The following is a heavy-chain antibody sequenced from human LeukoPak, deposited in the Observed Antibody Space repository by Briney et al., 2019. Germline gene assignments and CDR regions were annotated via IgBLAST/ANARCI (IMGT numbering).Heavy chain of an antibody. D-gene: IGHD6-19*01. CDR3: VRGRYSSGWFKDKNWFDP. CDR2: IFYSGGA. J-gene: IGHJ5*02. CDR1: GGSIRSYY. Sequence: PSETLSLTCTVSGGSIRSYYWSWIRQPPGKGLEWIGYIFYSGGANYNPSLKSRATISVDTSKNQFSLKLSSVTAADTAVYYCVRGRYSSGWFKDKNWFDPWGQGIPVTVSS. V-gene: IGHV4-59*12.